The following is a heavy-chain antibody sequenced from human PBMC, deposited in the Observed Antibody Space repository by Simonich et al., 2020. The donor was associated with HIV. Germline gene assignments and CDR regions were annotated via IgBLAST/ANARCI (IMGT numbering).Heavy chain of an antibody. Sequence: EYGGDLVQPGGSLRLSCAASGFIFNNYWIHWVRQAQGKGLVWVALSNSDGRCTTYADSVNGRFSISRDNAKNTLYLKMNDLGVEYTARYYCAREGRGAIIRTRPFDIWGQGTMVTVSS. D-gene: IGHD1-26*01. CDR1: GFIFNNYW. CDR3: AREGRGAIIRTRPFDI. CDR2: SNSDGRCT. J-gene: IGHJ3*02. V-gene: IGHV3-74*01.